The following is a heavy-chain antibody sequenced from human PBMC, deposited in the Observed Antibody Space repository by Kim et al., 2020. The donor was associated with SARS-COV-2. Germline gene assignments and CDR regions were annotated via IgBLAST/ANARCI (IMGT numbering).Heavy chain of an antibody. CDR1: GFTFSSYA. CDR2: IYSGGSST. CDR3: AKVGVPAAFDY. Sequence: GGSLRLSCAASGFTFSSYAMSWVRQAPGKGLEWVSVIYSGGSSTYYADSVKGRFTISRDNSKNTLYLQMNSLRAEDTAVYYCAKVGVPAAFDYWGQGTLVTISS. V-gene: IGHV3-23*03. J-gene: IGHJ4*02. D-gene: IGHD2-2*01.